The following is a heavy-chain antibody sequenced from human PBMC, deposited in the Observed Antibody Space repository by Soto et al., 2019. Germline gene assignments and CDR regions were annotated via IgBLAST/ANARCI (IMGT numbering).Heavy chain of an antibody. D-gene: IGHD2-2*01. J-gene: IGHJ4*02. CDR2: TIPIFGTA. Sequence: GASVKVSCKASGGTFSSYAISWVRQAPGQGLEWMGGTIPIFGTANYAQKFQGRVTITADESTSTAYMELSSLRSEDTAVYYCARLSDCSSTSCSTDYWGQGTLVTVSS. CDR1: GGTFSSYA. V-gene: IGHV1-69*13. CDR3: ARLSDCSSTSCSTDY.